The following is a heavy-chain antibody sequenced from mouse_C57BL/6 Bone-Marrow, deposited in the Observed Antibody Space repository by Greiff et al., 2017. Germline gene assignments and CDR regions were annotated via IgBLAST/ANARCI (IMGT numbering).Heavy chain of an antibody. CDR1: GYTFTSYG. CDR3: ARSDYGISWYFDV. J-gene: IGHJ1*03. CDR2: IYPRSGNT. Sequence: QVQLQQSGAELARPGASVKLSCKASGYTFTSYGISWVKQRTGQGLEWIGEIYPRSGNTYYNEKFKGKATLTADKSSSTAYMELRSLTSEDSAVYFCARSDYGISWYFDVWGTGTTVTVSS. D-gene: IGHD1-1*01. V-gene: IGHV1-81*01.